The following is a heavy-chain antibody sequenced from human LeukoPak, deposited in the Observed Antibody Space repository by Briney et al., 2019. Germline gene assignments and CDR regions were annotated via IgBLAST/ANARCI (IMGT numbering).Heavy chain of an antibody. J-gene: IGHJ6*03. CDR2: ISSSSSTK. CDR3: ARELYSSSSVYPYYYMDV. Sequence: PGGSLRLSCAASGFTFSSYSMNWVRQAPGKGLEWVSYISSSSSTKYYADSVEGRFSISRDNAKNSLYLQMNSLRAEDTAVYYCARELYSSSSVYPYYYMDVWGKGTTVTVSS. D-gene: IGHD6-6*01. CDR1: GFTFSSYS. V-gene: IGHV3-48*01.